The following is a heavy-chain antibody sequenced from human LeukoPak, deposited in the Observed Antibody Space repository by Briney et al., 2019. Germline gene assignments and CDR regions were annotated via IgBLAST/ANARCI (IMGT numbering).Heavy chain of an antibody. CDR2: IRSKANSYAT. Sequence: GGSLRLSCAASGFTFSGSAMHWVRQASGKGLEWVGRIRSKANSYATAYAASVKGRFTISRDNSKNTLYLQMNSLRAEDTAVYYCARRAGAYSHPYDYWGQGTLVTASS. J-gene: IGHJ4*02. V-gene: IGHV3-73*01. CDR3: ARRAGAYSHPYDY. D-gene: IGHD4/OR15-4a*01. CDR1: GFTFSGSA.